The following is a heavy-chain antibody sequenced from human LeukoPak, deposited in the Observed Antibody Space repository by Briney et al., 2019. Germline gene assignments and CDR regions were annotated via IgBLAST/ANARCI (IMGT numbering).Heavy chain of an antibody. V-gene: IGHV3-23*01. CDR2: ISGSGRST. Sequence: GGSLRLSCAASEFTFSNYAMNWVRQAPGKGLEWVSTISGSGRSTFYADSVKGRFTISRDNSKNTLYLQMNSLRAEDTAVYYCARETVEMATNAFDYWGQGTLVTVSS. J-gene: IGHJ4*02. CDR3: ARETVEMATNAFDY. D-gene: IGHD5-24*01. CDR1: EFTFSNYA.